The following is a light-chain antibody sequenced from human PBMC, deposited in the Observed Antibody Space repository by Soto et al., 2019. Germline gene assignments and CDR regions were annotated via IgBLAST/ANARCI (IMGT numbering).Light chain of an antibody. CDR1: QSVTSTR. CDR2: GAS. J-gene: IGKJ5*01. CDR3: QQYGSSPIT. Sequence: EIVLTQSPGTLSLSPGERATLSCRASQSVTSTRLAWYQQKPGQAPRLLIYGASSRATGIPDRFSGSGSGIYFTLTISRLEPEDFAVYYCQQYGSSPITFGQGTRLEIK. V-gene: IGKV3-20*01.